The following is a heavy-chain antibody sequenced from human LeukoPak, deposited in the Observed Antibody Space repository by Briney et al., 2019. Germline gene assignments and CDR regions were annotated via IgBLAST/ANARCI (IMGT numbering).Heavy chain of an antibody. Sequence: PSETLSLTCTVSGGSISSSSYYWGWIRQPPGKGLEWIGSIYYSGSTYYNPSLKSRVTISVDTSKNQFSLKLSSVTAADTAVYYCARGQGGFDPWGQGTLVTVSS. J-gene: IGHJ5*02. V-gene: IGHV4-39*07. CDR1: GGSISSSSYY. D-gene: IGHD2-15*01. CDR2: IYYSGST. CDR3: ARGQGGFDP.